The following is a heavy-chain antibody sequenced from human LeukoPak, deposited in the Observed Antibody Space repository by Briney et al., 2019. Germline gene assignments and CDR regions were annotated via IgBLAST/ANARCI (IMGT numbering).Heavy chain of an antibody. D-gene: IGHD6-13*01. CDR1: GGSFSGYY. V-gene: IGHV4-34*01. J-gene: IGHJ4*02. CDR3: ARRGLAAADNYFDY. CDR2: INHSGST. Sequence: SETLSLTCAVYGGSFSGYYWSWIRQPPGKGLEWIGEINHSGSTNYNPSLKSRVTISVDTSKNQFSLKLSSVTAADTAVYYCARRGLAAADNYFDYWGQGTVVTVSS.